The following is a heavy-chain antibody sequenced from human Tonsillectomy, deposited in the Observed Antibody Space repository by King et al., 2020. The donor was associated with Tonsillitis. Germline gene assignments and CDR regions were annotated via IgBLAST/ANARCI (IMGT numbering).Heavy chain of an antibody. D-gene: IGHD3-10*01. CDR1: GFTFSNAW. V-gene: IGHV3-15*01. CDR3: TTDPANYYYGSGIFDY. J-gene: IGHJ4*02. CDR2: IKRQTDGGTT. Sequence: EVQLVESGGGLVKPGGSLRLSWAASGFTFSNAWMSWVRQAPGKGLEWVGRIKRQTDGGTTDYDAPVKGRFPISRDDSKKTLYLQMNSLKTEYTAVYYCTTDPANYYYGSGIFDYWGQGTLVTVSS.